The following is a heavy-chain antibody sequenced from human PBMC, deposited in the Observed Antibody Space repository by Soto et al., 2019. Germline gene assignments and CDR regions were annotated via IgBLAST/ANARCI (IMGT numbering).Heavy chain of an antibody. D-gene: IGHD3-10*01. V-gene: IGHV3-15*01. CDR1: GFTFSNAW. Sequence: EVQLVESGGGLVKPGGSLRLSCAASGFTFSNAWMSWVRQAPGKGLEWVGRIKSKTDGGTTDYAAPVKGRFTISRDDSKNTLYLQMNSLKTEDTAVYYSTTDHRGYYGSGSYYTGHYYYYYMDVWGKGTTVTVSS. J-gene: IGHJ6*03. CDR3: TTDHRGYYGSGSYYTGHYYYYYMDV. CDR2: IKSKTDGGTT.